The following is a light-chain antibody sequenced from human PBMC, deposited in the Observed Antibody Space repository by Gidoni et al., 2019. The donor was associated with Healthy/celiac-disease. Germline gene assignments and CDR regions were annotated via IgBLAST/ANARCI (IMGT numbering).Light chain of an antibody. J-gene: IGKJ4*01. CDR1: QSVSSSY. Sequence: EIVLTQSPGTLSLSPGERATLSCRASQSVSSSYLAWYQQKPGQAPRLLIYGASSRATGIPDRFSGSGSGTDFTLTISRLEPEDFAVYYCQQYGSSRVXFXGGTXVEIK. V-gene: IGKV3-20*01. CDR2: GAS. CDR3: QQYGSSRVX.